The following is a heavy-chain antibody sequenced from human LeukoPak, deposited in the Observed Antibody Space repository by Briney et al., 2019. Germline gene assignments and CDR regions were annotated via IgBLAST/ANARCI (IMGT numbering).Heavy chain of an antibody. V-gene: IGHV4-34*01. Sequence: PSETLSLTCAVYGGSFSGYYWGWIRQPPGKGPQWIGEITHNRYTNYNPALKSRVTISIDTSKNEYSLKVSSVTAADMAIYYCAASGGPINWFDSWGQGTLVTVSS. CDR3: AASGGPINWFDS. CDR2: ITHNRYT. D-gene: IGHD3-10*01. CDR1: GGSFSGYY. J-gene: IGHJ5*01.